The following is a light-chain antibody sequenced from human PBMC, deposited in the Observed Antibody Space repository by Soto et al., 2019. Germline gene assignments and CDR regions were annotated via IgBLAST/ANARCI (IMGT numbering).Light chain of an antibody. Sequence: DIQMTQSPSTLSASVGDRVTITCRASQTITTWLAWYQQKPGKAPKLLIYDGSSLESGVPSRFSGSGAGTEFTLTISSLQPDDSATYYCQQYNTYSRTFGQGTKVDIK. CDR3: QQYNTYSRT. CDR2: DGS. J-gene: IGKJ1*01. CDR1: QTITTW. V-gene: IGKV1-5*01.